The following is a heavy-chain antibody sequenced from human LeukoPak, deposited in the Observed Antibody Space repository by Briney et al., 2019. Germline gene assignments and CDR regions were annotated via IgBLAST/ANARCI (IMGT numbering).Heavy chain of an antibody. D-gene: IGHD6-13*01. V-gene: IGHV4-34*01. CDR3: ARLRYPGIAARGFDY. CDR2: INHSGST. CDR1: GGSFSGYY. Sequence: SETLSLTCAVYGGSFSGYYWSWIRQPPGKGLEWIGEINHSGSTNYNPSLKSRVTISVDTSKNQFSLKLSSVTAADTAVYYCARLRYPGIAARGFDYWGQGTLVTASS. J-gene: IGHJ4*02.